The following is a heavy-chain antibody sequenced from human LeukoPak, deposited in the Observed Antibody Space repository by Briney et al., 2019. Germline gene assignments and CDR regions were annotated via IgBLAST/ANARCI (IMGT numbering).Heavy chain of an antibody. J-gene: IGHJ4*02. V-gene: IGHV1-18*01. CDR2: ISAYNGNT. CDR1: GGTFSSYA. Sequence: ASVKVSCKASGGTFSSYAISWVRQAPGQGLEWMGWISAYNGNTNYAQKLQGRVTMTTDTSTSTAYMELRSLRSDDTAVYYCARDKHTYYFDYWGQGILVTVSS. CDR3: ARDKHTYYFDY.